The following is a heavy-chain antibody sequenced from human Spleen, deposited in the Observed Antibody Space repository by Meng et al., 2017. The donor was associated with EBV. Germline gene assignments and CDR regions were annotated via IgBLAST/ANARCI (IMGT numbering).Heavy chain of an antibody. CDR1: GYPITSYG. J-gene: IGHJ4*02. CDR2: INPHNDDT. Sequence: QVQLVQSGSEVQTPGASGKVSCKSSGYPITSYGISWVRQAPGQGHGWRGCINPHNDDTNYTQNLQGRLTMTQDTSTSTAYMELRSLRSDDTAVYYCARAAATVDFWGQGTLVTVSS. V-gene: IGHV1-18*01. D-gene: IGHD4-17*01. CDR3: ARAAATVDF.